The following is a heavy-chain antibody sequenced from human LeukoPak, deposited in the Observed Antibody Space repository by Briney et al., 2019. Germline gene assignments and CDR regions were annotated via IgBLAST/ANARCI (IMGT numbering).Heavy chain of an antibody. CDR2: IKQDGSEK. V-gene: IGHV3-7*01. Sequence: PGGALRLSCAASGFTFSSYWMSGVRQAPGKGLEWVANIKQDGSEKYYVDSGKGRFTISRDNAKNSLYLQMNSLRAEDTAVYYCARDLGTTVTTIWFDPWGQGTLVSVSS. CDR1: GFTFSSYW. D-gene: IGHD4-17*01. CDR3: ARDLGTTVTTIWFDP. J-gene: IGHJ5*02.